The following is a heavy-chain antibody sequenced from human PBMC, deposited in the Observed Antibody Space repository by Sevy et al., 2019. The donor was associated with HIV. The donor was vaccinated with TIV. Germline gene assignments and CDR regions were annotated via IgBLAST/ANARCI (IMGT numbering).Heavy chain of an antibody. CDR1: GFTFSSYS. V-gene: IGHV3-21*01. Sequence: GESLKISCAASGFTFSSYSMNWVRQAPGKGLEWVSSISSSSSYIYYADSVKGRFTISRDNAKNSLYLQMNSLRAEDTAVYYCARVLERITFGRVIVIVKAFDIWGQGTMVTVSS. J-gene: IGHJ3*02. D-gene: IGHD3-16*02. CDR2: ISSSSSYI. CDR3: ARVLERITFGRVIVIVKAFDI.